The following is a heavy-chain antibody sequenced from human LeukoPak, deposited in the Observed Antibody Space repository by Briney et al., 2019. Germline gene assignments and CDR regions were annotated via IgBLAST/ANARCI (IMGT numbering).Heavy chain of an antibody. D-gene: IGHD4-17*01. Sequence: GGSLRLSCAASGFTFSSYWMSWVRQAPGKGLEWVANIKQDGSEKYYVDSVKGRFTISRDNAKNSLHLQMNSLRAEDTAVYYCARESTTVTSRSYFDYWGQGTLVTVSS. V-gene: IGHV3-7*03. CDR1: GFTFSSYW. CDR2: IKQDGSEK. J-gene: IGHJ4*02. CDR3: ARESTTVTSRSYFDY.